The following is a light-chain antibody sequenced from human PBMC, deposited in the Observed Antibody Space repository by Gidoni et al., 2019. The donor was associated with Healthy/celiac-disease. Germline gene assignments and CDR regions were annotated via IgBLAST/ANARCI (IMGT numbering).Light chain of an antibody. V-gene: IGKV3-20*01. Sequence: EIVLTQSPGTLSLSPGERATLSCRASQSVSSSYLAWYQQNPGQAPRLLIYGASSRATGNPDRFSGSGSGTDFTLTISRLEPEDFAVYYCQQYGSSPPWTFXXXTKVEIK. CDR2: GAS. CDR1: QSVSSSY. CDR3: QQYGSSPPWT. J-gene: IGKJ1*01.